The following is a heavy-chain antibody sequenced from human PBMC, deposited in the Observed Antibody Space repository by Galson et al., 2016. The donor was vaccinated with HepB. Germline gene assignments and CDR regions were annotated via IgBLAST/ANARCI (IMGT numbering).Heavy chain of an antibody. J-gene: IGHJ4*02. CDR3: AKGRTAAADYYFDY. V-gene: IGHV3-30*18. CDR1: GFSITTYG. D-gene: IGHD6-13*01. Sequence: SLRLSCAASGFSITTYGIHWVRQAPGKGLEWVAVISYDGSDQRHADSVKGRCSISRDNSKNMLYLQMSNLRVENTAVFYCAKGRTAAADYYFDYWGRGTLASVSS. CDR2: ISYDGSDQ.